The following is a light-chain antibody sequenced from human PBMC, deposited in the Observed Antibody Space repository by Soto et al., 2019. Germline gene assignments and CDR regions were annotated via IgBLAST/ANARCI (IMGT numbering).Light chain of an antibody. CDR3: CSYASSSYYV. CDR2: EGT. Sequence: QSALTQPASVSGSPGQSITISCSGTTSDVGGYNLVSWYQQHTAKAPKLLIYEGTQRPSGVSSRFSGSKSGNTASLTISGLQAEDEADYYCCSYASSSYYVFGTGTKVTVL. V-gene: IGLV2-23*01. CDR1: TSDVGGYNL. J-gene: IGLJ1*01.